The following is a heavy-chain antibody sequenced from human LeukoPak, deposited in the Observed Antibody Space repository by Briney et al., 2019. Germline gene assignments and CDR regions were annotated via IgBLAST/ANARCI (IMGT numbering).Heavy chain of an antibody. V-gene: IGHV3-30*02. J-gene: IGHJ4*02. CDR2: IRYDGSNK. CDR1: GFTFSSYG. Sequence: GGSLRLSCAASGFTFSSYGMHWVRQAPGKGLEWVAFIRYDGSNKYYADSVKGRFTISRDNSKNTLYLQMNSLRAEDTAVYYCAKNRHAVDIVATMALGYWGQGTLVTVSS. D-gene: IGHD5-12*01. CDR3: AKNRHAVDIVATMALGY.